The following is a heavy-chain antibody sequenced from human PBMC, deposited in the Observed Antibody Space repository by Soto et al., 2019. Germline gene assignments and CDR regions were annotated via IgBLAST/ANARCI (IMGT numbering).Heavy chain of an antibody. CDR3: ARCSYGGLLVDY. D-gene: IGHD3-3*02. J-gene: IGHJ4*01. CDR1: GGSISGYY. Sequence: PSETLSLTCTVSGGSISGYYWSWIRQPPGKGLEWIGYVYYSGSTNYNPSLKSRVTMSVDTSNNHFSLRLSSVAAADTAVYFCARCSYGGLLVDYWGHGMLVTVSS. V-gene: IGHV4-59*01. CDR2: VYYSGST.